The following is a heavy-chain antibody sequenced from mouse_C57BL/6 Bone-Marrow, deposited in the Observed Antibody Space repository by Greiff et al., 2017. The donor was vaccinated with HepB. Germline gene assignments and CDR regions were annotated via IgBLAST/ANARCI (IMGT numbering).Heavy chain of an antibody. J-gene: IGHJ4*01. CDR1: GYTFTDYY. V-gene: IGHV1-26*01. D-gene: IGHD2-4*01. Sequence: EVQLQQSGPELVKPGASVKISCKASGYTFTDYYMNWVKQSHGKSLEWIGDINPNNGGTSYNQKFKGKATLTVDKSSSTAYMELRSLTSEASAVYYCAKEGIYYDYDDAMDYWGQGTSVTVSS. CDR3: AKEGIYYDYDDAMDY. CDR2: INPNNGGT.